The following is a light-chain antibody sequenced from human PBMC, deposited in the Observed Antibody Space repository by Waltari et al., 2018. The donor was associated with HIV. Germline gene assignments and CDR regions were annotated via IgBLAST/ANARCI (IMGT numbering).Light chain of an antibody. CDR1: SSTIGAGYD. V-gene: IGLV1-40*01. CDR2: GNS. J-gene: IGLJ3*02. Sequence: QSVLTQPPSVSGAPGQRVTISCTGSSSTIGAGYDVHWYQQLPGTAPKRLIYGNSNRPSGVPDRFSGSKSGTSASLAITGLLAEDEAYYYCQSYDSSLSVWVFGGGTKLTVL. CDR3: QSYDSSLSVWV.